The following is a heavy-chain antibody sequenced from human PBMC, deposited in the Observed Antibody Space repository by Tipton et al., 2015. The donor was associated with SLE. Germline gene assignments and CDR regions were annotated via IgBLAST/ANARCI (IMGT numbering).Heavy chain of an antibody. CDR2: IYYSGST. Sequence: TLSLTCAVYGGSFSGYYWSWIRQPPGKGLEWIGYIYYSGSTNYNPSLKSRVTISVDTSKNQFSLKLSSVTAADTAVYYCARDPYWGQGTLVTVSS. CDR3: ARDPY. J-gene: IGHJ4*02. CDR1: GGSFSGYY. V-gene: IGHV4-59*01.